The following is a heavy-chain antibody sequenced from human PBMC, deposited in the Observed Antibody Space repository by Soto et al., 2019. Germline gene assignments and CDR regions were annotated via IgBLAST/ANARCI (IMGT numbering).Heavy chain of an antibody. CDR2: IHYSGDS. V-gene: IGHV4-31*03. D-gene: IGHD3-22*01. CDR1: GDSVSSNNYY. Sequence: PSETLSLTCTAIGDSVSSNNYYWSWIRQRPGKGLEWIGYIHYSGDSYDNPSLTSRITMSMDVSKNQFSLNLRSVTAADTAIYYCARDVNDSSGSQGFDYWGQGALVTVSS. J-gene: IGHJ4*02. CDR3: ARDVNDSSGSQGFDY.